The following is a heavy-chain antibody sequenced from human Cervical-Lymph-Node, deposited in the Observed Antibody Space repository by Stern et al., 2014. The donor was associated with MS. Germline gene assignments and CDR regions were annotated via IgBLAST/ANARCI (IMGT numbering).Heavy chain of an antibody. V-gene: IGHV4-59*01. CDR1: GGSISTFY. J-gene: IGHJ4*02. CDR3: ARGSVRDGAPIDS. Sequence: QVQLQESGPGLVKPSETLSLTCTVSGGSISTFYWSWIRQSPGRGLEWLGYINYSENTNYNPSLKSRVTISVDTSKNQFSLKLRSVTAADTAVYYCARGSVRDGAPIDSWGQGTLVTVSS. D-gene: IGHD3-16*01. CDR2: INYSENT.